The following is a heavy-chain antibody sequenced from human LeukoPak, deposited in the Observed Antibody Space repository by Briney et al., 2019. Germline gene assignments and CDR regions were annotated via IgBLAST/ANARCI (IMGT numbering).Heavy chain of an antibody. CDR2: IRYDGSNK. J-gene: IGHJ4*02. CDR1: GFTFSNYG. V-gene: IGHV3-30*02. Sequence: GGSLRLSCAASGFTFSNYGMHWVRQAPGKGLEWVAFIRYDGSNKYYADSVKGRFTISRDNSKNTLYLQMNSLRAEDTAVYYCAKDRNLYCSSTSCLGYFDYWGQGTLVTVSS. CDR3: AKDRNLYCSSTSCLGYFDY. D-gene: IGHD2-2*01.